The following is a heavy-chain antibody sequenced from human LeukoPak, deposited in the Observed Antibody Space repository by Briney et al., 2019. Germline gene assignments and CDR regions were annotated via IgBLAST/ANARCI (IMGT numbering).Heavy chain of an antibody. V-gene: IGHV1-69*04. Sequence: PLASVKVSCKASGGTFSSYAISWVRQAPGQGLEWMGRIIPILGIANYAQKFQGRVTITADKSTSTAYMELSSLRSEDTAVYYCARDRYYDSSGSYYFDYWGQGTLVTVSS. CDR3: ARDRYYDSSGSYYFDY. D-gene: IGHD3-22*01. CDR1: GGTFSSYA. CDR2: IIPILGIA. J-gene: IGHJ4*02.